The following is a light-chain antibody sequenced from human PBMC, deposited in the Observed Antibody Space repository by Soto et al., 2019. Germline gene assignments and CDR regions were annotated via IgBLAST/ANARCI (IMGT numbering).Light chain of an antibody. V-gene: IGKV3-11*01. CDR1: QSVSRY. CDR2: DAS. Sequence: EIVLTQSPGTLSLSPVERATLSCRASQSVSRYLAWYQQRPGQAPRLLIFDASNRATGIPARFSGSGSGTDFSLTISSLEPEDFAVYYCQQRSNWPITFGQGTRLEIK. J-gene: IGKJ5*01. CDR3: QQRSNWPIT.